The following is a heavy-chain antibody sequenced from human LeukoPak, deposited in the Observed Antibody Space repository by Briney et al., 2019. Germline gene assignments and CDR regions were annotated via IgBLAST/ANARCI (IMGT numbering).Heavy chain of an antibody. Sequence: GGSLRLSCAASGFTFSSYAMYWVRQVPGEGLGWVSGLFGSGGSTHYADSVKGRFTISRDNSKNPVYLQMNSLRAEDTAVYYCAKTTTGYSSGRYPGWPVDYWGQGTLVTVSS. CDR3: AKTTTGYSSGRYPGWPVDY. D-gene: IGHD6-19*01. V-gene: IGHV3-23*01. CDR2: LFGSGGST. J-gene: IGHJ4*02. CDR1: GFTFSSYA.